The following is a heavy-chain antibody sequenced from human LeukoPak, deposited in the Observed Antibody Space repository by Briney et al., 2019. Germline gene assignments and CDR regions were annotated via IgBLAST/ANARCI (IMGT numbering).Heavy chain of an antibody. CDR2: ISAYNGNT. D-gene: IGHD3-3*01. Sequence: GASVKVSXKASGYTFTSYGISWVRQAPGQGLEWMGWISAYNGNTNYAQKLQGRVTMTTDTSTSTAYMELRSLRSDDTAVYYCERTLRFFGEPRAGYWGQGTLVTVSS. CDR1: GYTFTSYG. V-gene: IGHV1-18*01. J-gene: IGHJ4*02. CDR3: ERTLRFFGEPRAGY.